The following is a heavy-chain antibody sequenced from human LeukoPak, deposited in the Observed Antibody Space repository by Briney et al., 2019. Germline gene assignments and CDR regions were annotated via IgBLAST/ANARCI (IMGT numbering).Heavy chain of an antibody. D-gene: IGHD6-13*01. CDR2: ISGSGGST. V-gene: IGHV3-23*01. J-gene: IGHJ4*02. CDR1: GFTFSSYA. Sequence: SGGSLRLSCAASGFTFSSYAMSWVRQAPGKGLEWVSAISGSGGSTYYADSVKGRFTISRDNSKNTLYLQMNSLRAEDTAVYYCAKARAGIAAAGNLCYFDYWGQGTLVTVSS. CDR3: AKARAGIAAAGNLCYFDY.